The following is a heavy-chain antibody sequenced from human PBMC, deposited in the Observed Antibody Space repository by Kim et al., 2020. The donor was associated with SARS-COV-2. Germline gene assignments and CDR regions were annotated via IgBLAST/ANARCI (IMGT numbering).Heavy chain of an antibody. J-gene: IGHJ6*02. CDR1: GFTFSSYS. Sequence: GGSLRLSCAASGFTFSSYSMNWVRQAPGKGLEWVSSISSSSSYIYYADSVKGRFTISRDNAKNSLYLQMNSLRAEDTAVYYCARDVYSNGVVAASDYYGMDVWGQGTPVTVSS. V-gene: IGHV3-21*01. CDR2: ISSSSSYI. D-gene: IGHD2-15*01. CDR3: ARDVYSNGVVAASDYYGMDV.